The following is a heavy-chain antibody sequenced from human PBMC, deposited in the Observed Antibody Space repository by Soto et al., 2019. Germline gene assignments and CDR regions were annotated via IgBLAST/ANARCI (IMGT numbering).Heavy chain of an antibody. J-gene: IGHJ6*02. Sequence: QVQLVESGGGVVQPGRSLRLSCAASGFTFSSYAMHWVRQAPGKGLEWVAVISYDGSNKYYADSVKGRFTISRDNSKNTLYLQMNSLRAEDTAVYYCARARITMVRGGVNTLNYGMDVWGQGTTVTVSS. V-gene: IGHV3-30-3*01. CDR3: ARARITMVRGGVNTLNYGMDV. CDR2: ISYDGSNK. CDR1: GFTFSSYA. D-gene: IGHD3-10*01.